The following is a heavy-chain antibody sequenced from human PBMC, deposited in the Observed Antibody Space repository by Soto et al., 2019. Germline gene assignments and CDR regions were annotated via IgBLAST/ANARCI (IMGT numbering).Heavy chain of an antibody. V-gene: IGHV1-69*13. CDR3: ARGCSSTSCYTEGYYYYGMDV. D-gene: IGHD2-2*02. CDR2: IIPIFGTA. CDR1: GGTFSSYA. Sequence: SVKVSCKASGGTFSSYAISWVLQAPGQGLEWMGGIIPIFGTANYAQKFQGRVTITADESTSTAYMELSSLRSEDTAVYYCARGCSSTSCYTEGYYYYGMDVWGQGTTVTVSS. J-gene: IGHJ6*02.